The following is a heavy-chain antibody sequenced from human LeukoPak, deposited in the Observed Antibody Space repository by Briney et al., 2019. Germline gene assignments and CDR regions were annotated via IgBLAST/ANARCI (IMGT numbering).Heavy chain of an antibody. D-gene: IGHD3-3*01. CDR1: GFTFSSYA. V-gene: IGHV3-23*01. J-gene: IGHJ4*02. Sequence: GGSLRLSCEASGFTFSSYAMGWVRQAPGKGLEWVSAISGSGGTTYYADSVKGRLTISRDNSKNTLYLQMNSLRAEDTAVYYCTKAIFGVVIGDYWGQGTLVTVSS. CDR3: TKAIFGVVIGDY. CDR2: ISGSGGTT.